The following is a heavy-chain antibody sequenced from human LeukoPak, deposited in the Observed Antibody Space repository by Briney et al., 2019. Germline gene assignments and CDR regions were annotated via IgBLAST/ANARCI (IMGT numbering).Heavy chain of an antibody. CDR3: ARINLWFGELSTAYFDY. CDR1: GYSFTSYW. D-gene: IGHD3-10*01. CDR2: IYPGDSDT. V-gene: IGHV5-51*01. J-gene: IGHJ4*02. Sequence: GESLKISCKGSGYSFTSYWIGWVRQMPGKGLEWMGIIYPGDSDTRYSPSFQGQVTISADKSISTAYLQWSSLQASDTAMYYCARINLWFGELSTAYFDYWGQGTLVTVSS.